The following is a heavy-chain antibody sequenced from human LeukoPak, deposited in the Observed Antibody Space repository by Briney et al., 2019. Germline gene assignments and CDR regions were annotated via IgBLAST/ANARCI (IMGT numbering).Heavy chain of an antibody. CDR3: ARRCYTMIWWRDDFDI. Sequence: GGSLRLSCAASGFTVSSNYMSWVRQAPGKGLEWVSVIYSGGSTYYADSVKGRFTISRDNSKNTLYLQMNSLRAEDTAVYYCARRCYTMIWWRDDFDIWGQGTMVTVSS. CDR1: GFTVSSNY. V-gene: IGHV3-53*01. J-gene: IGHJ3*02. D-gene: IGHD3-22*01. CDR2: IYSGGST.